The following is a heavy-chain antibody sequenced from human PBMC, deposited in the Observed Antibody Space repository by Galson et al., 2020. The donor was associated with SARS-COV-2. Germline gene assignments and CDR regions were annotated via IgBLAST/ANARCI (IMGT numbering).Heavy chain of an antibody. CDR2: IYYSGST. CDR1: GGSISSGGYY. CDR3: ARGDRGTYDSSGYYVPLNAFDI. D-gene: IGHD3-22*01. Sequence: SETLSLTCTVSGGSISSGGYYWSWIRQHPGKGLEWIGYIYYSGSTYYNPSLKSRVTISVDTSKNQFSLKLSSVTAADTAVYYCARGDRGTYDSSGYYVPLNAFDIWGQGTMVTVSS. J-gene: IGHJ3*02. V-gene: IGHV4-31*03.